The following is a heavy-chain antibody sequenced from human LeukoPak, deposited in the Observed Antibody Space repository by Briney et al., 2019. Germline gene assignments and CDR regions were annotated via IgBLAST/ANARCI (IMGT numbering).Heavy chain of an antibody. CDR1: GFSFDAYA. V-gene: IGHV3-30*04. Sequence: PGGSLRLSCAASGFSFDAYAMHWVRQAPGKGLEWVAVISYDGSNKYYADSVKGRFTISRDNSKNTLYLQMNSLRAEDTAVYYCAKGREMATISNGMDVWGQGTTVTVSS. CDR3: AKGREMATISNGMDV. J-gene: IGHJ6*02. D-gene: IGHD5-24*01. CDR2: ISYDGSNK.